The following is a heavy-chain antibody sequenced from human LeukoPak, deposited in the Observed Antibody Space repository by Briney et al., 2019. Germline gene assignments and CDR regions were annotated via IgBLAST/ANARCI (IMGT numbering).Heavy chain of an antibody. CDR1: GGSISSSSYY. J-gene: IGHJ4*02. CDR3: ARQTTYYDILTGYAPTLYFDY. CDR2: IYYSGST. V-gene: IGHV4-39*01. D-gene: IGHD3-9*01. Sequence: SETLSLICTVSGGSISSSSYYWGWIRQPPGKGLEWIGSIYYSGSTYYNPSLKSRVTISVDTSKNQFSLKLSSVTAADTAVYYCARQTTYYDILTGYAPTLYFDYWGQGTLVTVSS.